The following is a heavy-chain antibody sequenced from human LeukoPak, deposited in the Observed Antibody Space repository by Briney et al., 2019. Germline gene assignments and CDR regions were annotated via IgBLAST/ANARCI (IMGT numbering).Heavy chain of an antibody. Sequence: SETLSLTCTVSGGSLSSGGYYWSWIRQHPGKGLEWIGYIYYSGSTYYNPSLKSRVTISVDTSKNQFSLKLSSVTAADTAVYYCARHLATLVPSASPDYWGQGTLVTVSS. CDR1: GGSLSSGGYY. V-gene: IGHV4-31*03. J-gene: IGHJ4*02. CDR2: IYYSGST. D-gene: IGHD6-13*01. CDR3: ARHLATLVPSASPDY.